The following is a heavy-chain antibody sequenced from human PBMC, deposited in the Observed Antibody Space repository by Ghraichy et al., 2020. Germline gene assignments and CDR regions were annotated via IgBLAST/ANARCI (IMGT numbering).Heavy chain of an antibody. V-gene: IGHV1-46*01. D-gene: IGHD2-15*01. CDR2: INPSGGST. CDR3: ARGPFHCSGGSCYSPSWFDP. Sequence: ASVKVSCKASGYTFTSYYMHWVRQAPGQGLEWMGIINPSGGSTSYAQKFQGRVTMTRDTSTSTVYMELSSLRSEDTAVYYCARGPFHCSGGSCYSPSWFDPWGQGTLVTVSS. CDR1: GYTFTSYY. J-gene: IGHJ5*02.